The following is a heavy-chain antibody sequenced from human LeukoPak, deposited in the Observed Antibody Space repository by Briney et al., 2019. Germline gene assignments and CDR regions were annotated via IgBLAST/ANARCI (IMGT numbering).Heavy chain of an antibody. J-gene: IGHJ4*02. V-gene: IGHV1-24*01. Sequence: ASVKVSCKVSGYTLTELSMHWVRQAPGKGLEWMGGFDPEDGETIYAQKFQGRVTMTEDTSTDTAYMELSSLRSEDTAVYYCATFRVTMVRGVITINLFDYWGQGTLVTVSS. CDR3: ATFRVTMVRGVITINLFDY. CDR1: GYTLTELS. CDR2: FDPEDGET. D-gene: IGHD3-10*01.